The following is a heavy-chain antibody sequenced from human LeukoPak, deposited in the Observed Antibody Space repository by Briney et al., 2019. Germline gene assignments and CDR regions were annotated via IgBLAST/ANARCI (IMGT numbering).Heavy chain of an antibody. D-gene: IGHD3-22*01. CDR1: GGTFSSYT. CDR2: IIPILGIA. V-gene: IGHV1-69*02. Sequence: ASVKVSCKASGGTFSSYTISWVRQAPGQGLEWMGRIIPILGIANYAQKFQGRVTITADKSTSTAYMELSSLRSEDTAVYYCARGVWAELYYYDSSGYSSTPPSDYWGQGTLVTVSS. J-gene: IGHJ4*02. CDR3: ARGVWAELYYYDSSGYSSTPPSDY.